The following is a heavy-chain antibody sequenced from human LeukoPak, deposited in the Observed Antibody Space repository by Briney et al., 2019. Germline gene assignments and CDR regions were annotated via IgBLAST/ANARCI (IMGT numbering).Heavy chain of an antibody. V-gene: IGHV4-39*01. CDR1: GGSISSSGYY. D-gene: IGHD4-11*01. J-gene: IGHJ4*02. Sequence: SETLSLTCTVSGGSISSSGYYWGWIRQPPGKGLEWIGTIYYSGSTYYNPSLKSRVTISVDTSKNQFSLKLSSVTAADTAVYYCARFRTLTTHFDYWGQGTLVTVSS. CDR3: ARFRTLTTHFDY. CDR2: IYYSGST.